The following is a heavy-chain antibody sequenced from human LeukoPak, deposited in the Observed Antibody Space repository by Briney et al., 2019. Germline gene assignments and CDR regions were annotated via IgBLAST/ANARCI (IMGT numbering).Heavy chain of an antibody. D-gene: IGHD2-2*01. V-gene: IGHV1-2*02. J-gene: IGHJ4*02. CDR2: INPNSGGT. CDR1: GYTFTGYY. CDR3: ARDEARAMPKTLRY. Sequence: ASVKVSCKASGYTFTGYYMHWVRQAPGQGLEWKGWINPNSGGTNYAQRFQGRVTMTRDTSISTAYMELSRLRSDDTAVYYCARDEARAMPKTLRYWGQGTLVTVSS.